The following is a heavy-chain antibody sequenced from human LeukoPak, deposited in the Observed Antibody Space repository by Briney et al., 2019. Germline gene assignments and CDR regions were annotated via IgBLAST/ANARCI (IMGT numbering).Heavy chain of an antibody. Sequence: ASVKLSCKASGGTFSSYAISWVRQAPGQGLEWMGGIIPIFGTANYAQKFQGRVTITADGSTSTAYMELSSLRSEDTAVYYCASYYYDSSGYAFDYWGQGTLVTVSS. CDR3: ASYYYDSSGYAFDY. V-gene: IGHV1-69*13. CDR1: GGTFSSYA. CDR2: IIPIFGTA. D-gene: IGHD3-22*01. J-gene: IGHJ4*02.